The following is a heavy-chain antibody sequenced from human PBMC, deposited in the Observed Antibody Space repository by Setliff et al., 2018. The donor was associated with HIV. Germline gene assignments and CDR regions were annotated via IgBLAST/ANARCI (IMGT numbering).Heavy chain of an antibody. CDR1: GGSFSDYH. D-gene: IGHD4-17*01. CDR3: ARFYGDYETDNWFDP. CDR2: INHSGDT. Sequence: KTSETLSLTCAVYGGSFSDYHWSWIRQSPGKGLQWIGDINHSGDTNYNTSLKGRVTISVDTSKNQFSLKLNSVTAADTAVYYCARFYGDYETDNWFDPWGHGVLVTVSS. J-gene: IGHJ5*02. V-gene: IGHV4-34*01.